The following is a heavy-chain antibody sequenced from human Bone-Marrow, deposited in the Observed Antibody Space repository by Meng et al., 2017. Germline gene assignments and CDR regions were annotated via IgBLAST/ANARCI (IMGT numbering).Heavy chain of an antibody. D-gene: IGHD1-20*01. CDR3: AKDLRNWNDAFDI. Sequence: ASVKVSCKGSGYTFTSYDINWVRQATGQGLEWMGWMNPNSGNTGYAQKFQGRVTMTRNTSISTAYMELSSLRSEDTAVYYCAKDLRNWNDAFDIWGQGTMVTVSS. V-gene: IGHV1-8*01. CDR2: MNPNSGNT. J-gene: IGHJ3*02. CDR1: GYTFTSYD.